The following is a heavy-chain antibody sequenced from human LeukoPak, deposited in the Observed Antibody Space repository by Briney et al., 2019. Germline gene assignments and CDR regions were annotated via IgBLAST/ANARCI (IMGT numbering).Heavy chain of an antibody. V-gene: IGHV1-46*01. Sequence: GASVKVSCKASGNTFTMYYIHWVRQAPGQGLEWMGMINPSDGATTYAQRFQGRVTMTRDMSTTTVYLDLRSLRSEDTAVYFCAREKRGGLSASLGGLFASYYTYYYMDVWGKGTTVTVSS. D-gene: IGHD3-16*01. CDR2: INPSDGAT. CDR1: GNTFTMYY. J-gene: IGHJ6*03. CDR3: AREKRGGLSASLGGLFASYYTYYYMDV.